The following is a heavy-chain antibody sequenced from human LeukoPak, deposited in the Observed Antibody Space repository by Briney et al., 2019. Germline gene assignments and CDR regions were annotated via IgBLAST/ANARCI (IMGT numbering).Heavy chain of an antibody. J-gene: IGHJ5*02. D-gene: IGHD3-10*01. CDR3: AREAVSGRAYWFDP. CDR1: GGSISSSSYY. V-gene: IGHV4-39*07. CDR2: IYYSGST. Sequence: KPSETLSLTCTVSGGSISSSSYYWGWIRQPPGKGLEWIGSIYYSGSTYYNPSLKSRVTISVDTSKNQFSLKLSSVTAADTAVYYCAREAVSGRAYWFDPWGQGTLVTVSS.